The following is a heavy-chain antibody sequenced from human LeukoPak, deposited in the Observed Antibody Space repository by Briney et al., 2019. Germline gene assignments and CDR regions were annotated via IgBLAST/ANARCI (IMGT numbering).Heavy chain of an antibody. CDR2: IYAGDSDT. CDR1: GYIFSDYW. Sequence: HGESLKISCRGSGYIFSDYWIGWVRQMPGRGLEWMGIIYAGDSDTRYMPSFQGQVTISADKSINTAYLQWSSLKASDTAVYFCARERGYYCSTGSCYFDFWGQGTLVTVSS. J-gene: IGHJ4*02. V-gene: IGHV5-51*01. CDR3: ARERGYYCSTGSCYFDF. D-gene: IGHD2-15*01.